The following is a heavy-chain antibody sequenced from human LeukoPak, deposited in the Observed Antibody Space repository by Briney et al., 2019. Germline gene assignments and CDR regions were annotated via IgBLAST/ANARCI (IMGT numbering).Heavy chain of an antibody. CDR1: GFTFSSYG. Sequence: PGRSLRLSCAASGFTFSSYGMHWVRQAPGKGLEWVAVIWYDGSNKYYADSVKGRFTISRDNSKNTLYLQMNSLRAEDTAVYYCAKGTYYYDSSVATWGQGTLVTVSS. J-gene: IGHJ5*02. CDR3: AKGTYYYDSSVAT. CDR2: IWYDGSNK. V-gene: IGHV3-33*06. D-gene: IGHD3-22*01.